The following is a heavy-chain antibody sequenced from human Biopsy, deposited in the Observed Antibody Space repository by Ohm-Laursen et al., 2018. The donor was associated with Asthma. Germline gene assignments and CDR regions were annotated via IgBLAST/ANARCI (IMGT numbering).Heavy chain of an antibody. V-gene: IGHV3-30*04. D-gene: IGHD3-22*01. CDR3: AKSADYYDSTDYLDF. CDR1: GFAFDSYA. J-gene: IGHJ4*01. CDR2: ISHDGRES. Sequence: SLRLSCAASGFAFDSYAMYWVRQSPGKGPEWVALISHDGRESGYVDSVKGRFTISRDNAKNSPYLQMQSLRPEDTAFYYCAKSADYYDSTDYLDFWGRGTLVTVSS.